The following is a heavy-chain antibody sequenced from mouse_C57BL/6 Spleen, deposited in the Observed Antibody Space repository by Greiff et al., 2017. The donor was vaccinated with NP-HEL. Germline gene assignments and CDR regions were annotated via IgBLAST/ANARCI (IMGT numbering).Heavy chain of an antibody. CDR2: INPNNGGT. CDR3: ARYYYGSSYDY. V-gene: IGHV1-22*01. Sequence: EVQLQQSGPELVKPGASVKMSCKASGYTFTDYNMHWVKQSHGKSLEWIGYINPNNGGTSYNQKFKGKATLTVNKSSSTAYLELRSLTSEDAAVYLWARYYYGSSYDYWGQGTTLTVSS. J-gene: IGHJ2*01. CDR1: GYTFTDYN. D-gene: IGHD1-1*01.